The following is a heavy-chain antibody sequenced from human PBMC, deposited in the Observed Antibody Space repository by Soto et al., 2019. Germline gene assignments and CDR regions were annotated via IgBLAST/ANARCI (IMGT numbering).Heavy chain of an antibody. CDR1: GFTFDDYA. J-gene: IGHJ6*02. Sequence: PGGSLRLSCAASGFTFDDYAMHWVRQAPGKGLEWVSGISWNSGSIGYADSVKGRFTISRDNAKNSLYLQMNSLRAEDTALYYCAKDIRDSYEAYGMDVWGQGTTVTVSS. V-gene: IGHV3-9*01. D-gene: IGHD2-21*02. CDR3: AKDIRDSYEAYGMDV. CDR2: ISWNSGSI.